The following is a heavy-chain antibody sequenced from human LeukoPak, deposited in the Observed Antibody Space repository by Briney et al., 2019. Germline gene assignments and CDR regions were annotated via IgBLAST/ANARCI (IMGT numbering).Heavy chain of an antibody. V-gene: IGHV1-69*05. CDR2: DNPIFGTK. J-gene: IGHJ4*02. D-gene: IGHD2-15*01. CDR3: ASPQYCSTSSCYFNY. Sequence: ASVKVSCKVSGYTLTELSMHWVRQAPGQGLEWIGGDNPIFGTKSYSQKFQDRVTINTEESTSTAYMELSSLRSEDTAVYYCASPQYCSTSSCYFNYWGQGTLVTVTS. CDR1: GYTLTELS.